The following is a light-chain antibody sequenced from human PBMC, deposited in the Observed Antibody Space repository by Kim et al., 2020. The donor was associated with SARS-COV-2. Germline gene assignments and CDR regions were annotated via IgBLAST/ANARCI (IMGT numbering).Light chain of an antibody. CDR1: QGISNF. J-gene: IGKJ4*01. V-gene: IGKV1-27*01. CDR2: RAS. Sequence: SASVGDRVTITCRASQGISNFLAWYQQKPGEVPKLRIYRASTLQSGVPSRFSGSGSGSEFTLTISSLQPEDVATYYCQKYNSAPLTFGGGTKLEI. CDR3: QKYNSAPLT.